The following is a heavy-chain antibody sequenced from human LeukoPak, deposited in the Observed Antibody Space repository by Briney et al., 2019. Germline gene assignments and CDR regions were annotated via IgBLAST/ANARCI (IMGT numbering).Heavy chain of an antibody. CDR1: GFTFSSFA. Sequence: GGSLRLSCAASGFTFSSFAMTWVRQAPGKGLEWVSSITGSHGPTYNTDSVKGRFTISRDNSQNTLYLQMNSLRAEDTAVYYCARVRYGELDVWGQGTTVTVSS. CDR2: ITGSHGPT. J-gene: IGHJ6*02. V-gene: IGHV3-23*01. CDR3: ARVRYGELDV. D-gene: IGHD4-17*01.